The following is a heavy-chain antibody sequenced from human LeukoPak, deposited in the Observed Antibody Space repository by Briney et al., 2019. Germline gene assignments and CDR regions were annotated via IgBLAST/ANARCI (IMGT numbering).Heavy chain of an antibody. CDR3: ARDVDSSGYYYCMDV. Sequence: SETLSLTCTVSGGSISSYYWSWIRQPPGKGLEWIGYIYYSGSTNYNPSPKSRVTISVDTSKNQFSLKLSSVTAADTAVYYCARDVDSSGYYYCMDVWGKGTTVTVSS. J-gene: IGHJ6*03. V-gene: IGHV4-59*01. CDR1: GGSISSYY. CDR2: IYYSGST. D-gene: IGHD3-22*01.